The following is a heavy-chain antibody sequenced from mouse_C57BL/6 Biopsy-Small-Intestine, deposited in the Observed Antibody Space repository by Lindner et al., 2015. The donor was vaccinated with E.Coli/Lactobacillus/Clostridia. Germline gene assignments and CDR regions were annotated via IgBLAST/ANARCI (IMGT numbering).Heavy chain of an antibody. CDR1: GYSFTDYF. J-gene: IGHJ2*01. CDR3: ARGADSDY. CDR2: INPYNGDT. V-gene: IGHV1-20*01. Sequence: VQLQESGPELVKPGDSVKISCKASGYSFTDYFMNWVMQSHGKSLEWIGRINPYNGDTFYNQKFKGKATLTVDKSSSTAHMELRSLTSEDSVVYYGARGADSDYWGQGTTLTVSS.